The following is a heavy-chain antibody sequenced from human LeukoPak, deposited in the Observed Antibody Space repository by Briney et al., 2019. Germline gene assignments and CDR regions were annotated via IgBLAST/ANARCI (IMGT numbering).Heavy chain of an antibody. CDR3: ASNYDILTYYYYYDMDV. Sequence: GASVKVSCKASGGTFSSYAISWVRQAPGQGLEWMGGIIPIFGTANYAQKFQGRVTITADESTSTAYMELSSLRSEDTAVYYCASNYDILTYYYYYDMDVWGQGTTVTVSS. CDR2: IIPIFGTA. J-gene: IGHJ6*02. D-gene: IGHD3-9*01. CDR1: GGTFSSYA. V-gene: IGHV1-69*13.